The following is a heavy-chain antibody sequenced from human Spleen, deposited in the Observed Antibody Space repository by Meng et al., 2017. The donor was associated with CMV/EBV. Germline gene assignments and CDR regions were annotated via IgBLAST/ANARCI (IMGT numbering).Heavy chain of an antibody. CDR1: GFTFSSYA. CDR3: ARGRYGSELF. J-gene: IGHJ1*01. V-gene: IGHV3-30*14. Sequence: GESLKISCAASGFTFSSYAMHWVRQAPGKGLEWVAVISYDGSNKYYADSVKGRFTISTDNSENTLHLVMTSLRTEDTETYYCARGRYGSELFWGRGTLVTVSS. D-gene: IGHD3-10*01. CDR2: ISYDGSNK.